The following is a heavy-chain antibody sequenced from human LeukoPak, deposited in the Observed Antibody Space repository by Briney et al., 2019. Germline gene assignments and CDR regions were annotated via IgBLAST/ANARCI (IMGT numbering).Heavy chain of an antibody. CDR2: IWYDGSNK. CDR3: ARDISARRMDV. J-gene: IGHJ6*04. V-gene: IGHV3-33*01. Sequence: PGGSLRLSCAASGFTFSSHGMHWVRQAPGKGLEWVAVIWYDGSNKEYADSVKGRFTISRDNSKNTVYLQVNSLRAEDTAVYYCARDISARRMDVWGKGTAVTVSS. D-gene: IGHD6-25*01. CDR1: GFTFSSHG.